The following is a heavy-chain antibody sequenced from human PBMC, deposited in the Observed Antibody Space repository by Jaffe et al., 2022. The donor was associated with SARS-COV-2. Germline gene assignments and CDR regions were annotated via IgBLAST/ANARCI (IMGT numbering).Heavy chain of an antibody. D-gene: IGHD3-10*01. Sequence: EVQLVDSGGGLVQPGGSLRLSCEASGFTFSSYWMTWLRQAPGKGLEWVANIKKDGTATYYVDSVKGRFTISRDNAKNSLFLQMNSLRAEDTAVYYCAKYGPPGSSGTSFEYWGQGTLVTVSS. CDR3: AKYGPPGSSGTSFEY. CDR2: IKKDGTAT. V-gene: IGHV3-7*01. CDR1: GFTFSSYW. J-gene: IGHJ4*02.